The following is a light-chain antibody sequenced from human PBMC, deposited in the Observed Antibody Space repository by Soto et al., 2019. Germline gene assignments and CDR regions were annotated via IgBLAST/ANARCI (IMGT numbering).Light chain of an antibody. V-gene: IGKV3-11*01. Sequence: EIVLTQSPATLSLSPGERATLPCRASQSVSSYLAWYQQKPGQAPRLLIYDASNRATGIPARFSGSGSGTDFTLTISSLELEDFAVYYCQQRSNWPPTFGPGTKVDIK. CDR1: QSVSSY. CDR2: DAS. J-gene: IGKJ3*01. CDR3: QQRSNWPPT.